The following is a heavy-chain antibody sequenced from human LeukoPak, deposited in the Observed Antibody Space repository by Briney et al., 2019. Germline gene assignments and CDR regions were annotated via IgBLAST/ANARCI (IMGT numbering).Heavy chain of an antibody. CDR1: GFTFSSYA. V-gene: IGHV3-23*01. Sequence: GGSLRLSYAASGFTFSSYAMSWVRQAPGKGLEWVSTISGSGDSSYYADSVKGRFTISRDNSKNTLYLQMNSLRAEDRAVYYCARCDSSGYNFFGYWGQGTLVPVSS. J-gene: IGHJ4*02. CDR3: ARCDSSGYNFFGY. D-gene: IGHD3-22*01. CDR2: ISGSGDSS.